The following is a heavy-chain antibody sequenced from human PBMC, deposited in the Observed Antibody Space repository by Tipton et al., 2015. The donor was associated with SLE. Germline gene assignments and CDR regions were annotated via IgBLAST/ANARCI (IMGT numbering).Heavy chain of an antibody. CDR3: AGDEGTLVAGLYYYSGMDV. Sequence: TLSLTCTVSGGSISSHFWSWIRQPPGKGLEWMGYSYYSGSTNYNPSLKSRTTLSVDTSKNQFSLKLSSVTAADTADYYCAGDEGTLVAGLYYYSGMDVGGLGSTVT. V-gene: IGHV4-59*11. J-gene: IGHJ6*02. D-gene: IGHD2-2*01. CDR1: GGSISSHF. CDR2: SYYSGST.